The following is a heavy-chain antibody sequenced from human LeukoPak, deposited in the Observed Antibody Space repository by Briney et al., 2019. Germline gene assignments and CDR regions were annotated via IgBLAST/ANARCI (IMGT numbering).Heavy chain of an antibody. CDR2: ISGSGDTT. CDR3: GRTGQVDY. CDR1: GFTFSSYA. J-gene: IGHJ4*02. Sequence: GGSLRLSCAASGFTFSSYAMSWVRQAPGKGLEWVSGISGSGDTTYYADSVKGRFTISRDNSKNTLYLQMNSLRAEDTAVYYCGRTGQVDYWGQGTLVTASS. D-gene: IGHD4-17*01. V-gene: IGHV3-23*01.